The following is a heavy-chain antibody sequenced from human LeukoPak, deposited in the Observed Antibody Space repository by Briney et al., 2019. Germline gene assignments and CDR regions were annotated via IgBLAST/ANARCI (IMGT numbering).Heavy chain of an antibody. V-gene: IGHV3-23*01. CDR2: ISGSGGST. CDR1: GFTFSSYA. CDR3: AKEGYSWYAPLRTHHFDY. D-gene: IGHD6-13*01. Sequence: PGGSLRLSCAASGFTFSSYAMSWVRQAPGKGLEWVSAISGSGGSTYYADSVKGRFTISRDNSKNSLYLQMNSLRAEDTALYYCAKEGYSWYAPLRTHHFDYWGQGTLVTVSS. J-gene: IGHJ4*02.